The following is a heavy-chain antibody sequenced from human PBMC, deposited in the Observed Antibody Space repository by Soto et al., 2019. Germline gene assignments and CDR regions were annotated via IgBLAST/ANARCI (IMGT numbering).Heavy chain of an antibody. V-gene: IGHV6-1*01. CDR1: GDSVSSNSAA. D-gene: IGHD3-16*01. CDR2: TYYRSKWYS. CDR3: TRYGNIWLLDS. Sequence: SQTLSLTCAISGDSVSSNSAAWNWLRQSPSRGLEWLGRTYYRSKWYSDYAVSVRSRITINLDTSKNQFSLQLNSVTPEDTAVYYCTRYGNIWLLDSWGQGTLVTVSS. J-gene: IGHJ4*02.